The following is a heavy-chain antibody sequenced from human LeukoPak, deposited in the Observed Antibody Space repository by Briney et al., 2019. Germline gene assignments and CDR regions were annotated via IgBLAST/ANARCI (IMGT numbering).Heavy chain of an antibody. CDR2: IIPILGTA. D-gene: IGHD2-15*01. V-gene: IGHV1-69*13. CDR3: ARAPLGYCSGGSCYSGGRYYFDY. CDR1: GGTFSSYA. J-gene: IGHJ4*02. Sequence: ASVKVSCKASGGTFSSYAISWVRQAPGQGLEWMGGIIPILGTANYAQKFQGRVTITADESTSTAYMELSSLRSEDTAVYYCARAPLGYCSGGSCYSGGRYYFDYWGQGTLVTVSS.